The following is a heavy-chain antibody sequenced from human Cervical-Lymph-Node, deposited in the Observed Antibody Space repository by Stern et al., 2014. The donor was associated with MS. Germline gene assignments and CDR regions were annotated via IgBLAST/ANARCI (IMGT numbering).Heavy chain of an antibody. Sequence: VHLVESGPGLVKPSQTLSLTCTVSGGSISSAGYYWSWIRQHPGKGLEWIGFIYYSGSTYCNPSLKSRVTISVDTSKNQFSLKLSSVTAADTAVYYCARQETDWFDPWGQGTLVTVSS. J-gene: IGHJ5*02. CDR1: GGSISSAGYY. V-gene: IGHV4-31*03. CDR2: IYYSGST. CDR3: ARQETDWFDP.